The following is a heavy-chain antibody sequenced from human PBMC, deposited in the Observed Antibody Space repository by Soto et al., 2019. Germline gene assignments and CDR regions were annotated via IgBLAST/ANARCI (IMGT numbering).Heavy chain of an antibody. Sequence: SGGSLRLSCAASGFTFSSYAMSWVRQAPGKGLEWVSAISGSGGSTYYADSVKGRFTISRDNSKNTLYLQMNSLRAEDTAVYYCAKDHYGTPTYYFDYWGQGTRVTVSS. CDR2: ISGSGGST. CDR1: GFTFSSYA. J-gene: IGHJ4*02. CDR3: AKDHYGTPTYYFDY. D-gene: IGHD4-17*01. V-gene: IGHV3-23*01.